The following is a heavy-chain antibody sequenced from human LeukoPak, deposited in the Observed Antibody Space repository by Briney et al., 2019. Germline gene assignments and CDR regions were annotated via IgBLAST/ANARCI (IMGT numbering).Heavy chain of an antibody. D-gene: IGHD6-19*01. CDR2: ISYDGSNK. J-gene: IGHJ5*02. V-gene: IGHV3-30*18. CDR3: AKDIHIAVAGTVGFDP. CDR1: GFTFSSYG. Sequence: GGSLRPSCAASGFTFSSYGMHWVRQAPGKGLEWVAVISYDGSNKYYADSVKGRFTISRDNSKNTLYLQMNGLRAEDTAVYYCAKDIHIAVAGTVGFDPWGQGTLVTVSS.